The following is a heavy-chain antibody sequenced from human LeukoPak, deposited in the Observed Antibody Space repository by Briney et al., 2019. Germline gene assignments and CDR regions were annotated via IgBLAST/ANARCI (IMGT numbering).Heavy chain of an antibody. CDR1: GFTVSGNY. V-gene: IGHV3-66*01. CDR3: VLGVDGSGSFLLGS. CDR2: IYSGGST. Sequence: GGSLRLSCAASGFTVSGNYMSWVRQAPGKGLEWVSVIYSGGSTYYADSVKGRFTISRDNSKNTLYLQMNSLSVEDTAIYYCVLGVDGSGSFLLGSWGQGTLVTVSS. D-gene: IGHD3-10*01. J-gene: IGHJ4*02.